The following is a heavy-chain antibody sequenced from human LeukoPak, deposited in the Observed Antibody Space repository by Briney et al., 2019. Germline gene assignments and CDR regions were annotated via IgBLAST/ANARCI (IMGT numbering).Heavy chain of an antibody. Sequence: PGGSLRLSCAASGFTFTTAWMSWVRQAPGKGLEWVGRIKTKTEGVTTDYAAPVKDRFTISRDDSKNMQYLQMDSLKIEDTAVYYCSTEDGMNWGQGTLVTVSS. CDR3: STEDGMN. D-gene: IGHD1-26*01. V-gene: IGHV3-15*01. CDR1: GFTFTTAW. J-gene: IGHJ4*02. CDR2: IKTKTEGVTT.